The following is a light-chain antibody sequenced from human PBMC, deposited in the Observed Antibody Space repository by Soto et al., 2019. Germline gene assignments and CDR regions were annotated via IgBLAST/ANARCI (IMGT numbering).Light chain of an antibody. CDR3: AAWDDSLSGVV. CDR2: RNN. CDR1: SSNIGSNY. J-gene: IGLJ2*01. V-gene: IGLV1-47*01. Sequence: QSVLTQPPSASGTPGQRVTISCSGSSSNIGSNYVYWYQQLPGTVPQLLIYRNNERPSGVPDRFSGSKSGTSASLAISGLRSEAEADYYCAAWDDSLSGVVFGGGTKVTVL.